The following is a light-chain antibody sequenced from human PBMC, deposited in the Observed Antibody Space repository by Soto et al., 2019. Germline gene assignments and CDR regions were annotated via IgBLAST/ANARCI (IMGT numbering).Light chain of an antibody. CDR3: SSYTTSNTRQIV. CDR1: SSDVGGYNY. J-gene: IGLJ1*01. Sequence: QSVLNQPASGSGAPGQSSPISRTGTSSDVGGYNYVSWYQQHPGKAPKFMIYDVSNRPSGVSNRFSGSKSGNTASLTISGLQAEDEADYYCSSYTTSNTRQIVFGTGTKVTVL. V-gene: IGLV2-14*03. CDR2: DVS.